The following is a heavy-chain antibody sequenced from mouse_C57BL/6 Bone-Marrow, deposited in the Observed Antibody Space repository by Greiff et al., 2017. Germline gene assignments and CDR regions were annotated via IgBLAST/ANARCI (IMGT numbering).Heavy chain of an antibody. V-gene: IGHV1-53*01. CDR1: GYTFTSYW. J-gene: IGHJ4*01. D-gene: IGHD1-1*01. CDR2: INPSNGGT. Sequence: QVQLQQPGTELVKPGASVKLSCKASGYTFTSYWMHWVKQRPGQGLEWIGNINPSNGGTNYNEKFKSKATLTVDKSSSTAYMQLSSLTSEDSAVYYCATGVFTVVADYYAMDYWGQGTSVTVSS. CDR3: ATGVFTVVADYYAMDY.